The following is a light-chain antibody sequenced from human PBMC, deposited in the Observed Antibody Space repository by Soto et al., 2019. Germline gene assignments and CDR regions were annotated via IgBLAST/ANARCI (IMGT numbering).Light chain of an antibody. CDR3: QQYGSPRT. CDR2: GAS. Sequence: EIVLTQSPGTLSLSPGERATLSCRASQSVSSSYLAWYQQKPGQAPRLLIYGASSRANGIPARFSGSGSGADFTLTISIVEPEDFAVYYCQQYGSPRTFGQGTKVDIK. CDR1: QSVSSSY. V-gene: IGKV3-20*01. J-gene: IGKJ1*01.